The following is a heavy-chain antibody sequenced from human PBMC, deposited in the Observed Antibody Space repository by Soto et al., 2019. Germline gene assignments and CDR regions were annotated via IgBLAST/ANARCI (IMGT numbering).Heavy chain of an antibody. CDR2: ISDYNGNT. CDR1: GYSFTTYG. D-gene: IGHD3-10*01. Sequence: QVQLVQSGAEVKKPGASVKVSCKASGYSFTTYGISWVRQAPGQGLEWMGWISDYNGNTNYERKFQGRVTMTTDTSTRTGYMELKSLRSDDTAVYYCARKGYYSGSESYSPPRYYGMDVWGQGTTVTVS. J-gene: IGHJ6*02. V-gene: IGHV1-18*01. CDR3: ARKGYYSGSESYSPPRYYGMDV.